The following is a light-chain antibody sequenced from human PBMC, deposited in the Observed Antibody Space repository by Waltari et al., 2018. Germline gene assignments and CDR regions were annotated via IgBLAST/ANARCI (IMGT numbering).Light chain of an antibody. CDR2: GAS. CDR3: QQYGSSILYT. Sequence: EVVLTQSPDTLSLSPGERATLSCRASQRQTKRYIAWYQQKPGQAPRLLIYGASSRAAGIPSRFSGSGSVTDFTLTISRLEPEDFAVYYCQQYGSSILYTFGQGTKLEIK. CDR1: QRQTKRY. J-gene: IGKJ2*01. V-gene: IGKV3-20*01.